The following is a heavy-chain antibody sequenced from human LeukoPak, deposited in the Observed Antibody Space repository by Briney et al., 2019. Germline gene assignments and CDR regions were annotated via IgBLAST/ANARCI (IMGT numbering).Heavy chain of an antibody. J-gene: IGHJ6*03. V-gene: IGHV3-23*01. CDR1: GVTFSSFA. CDR2: ISVSGENT. CDR3: ARATVTRSYMDV. D-gene: IGHD4-17*01. Sequence: PGGSLRLSCAASGVTFSSFAMNWVRQAPGRGLEWVSVISVSGENTYYADSVKGRFTISRDNSKNTVCFQMNSLRTQETAVSYCARATVTRSYMDVWGKGTTVIVSS.